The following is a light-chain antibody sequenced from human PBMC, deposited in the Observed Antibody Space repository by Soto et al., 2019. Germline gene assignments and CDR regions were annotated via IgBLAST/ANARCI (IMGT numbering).Light chain of an antibody. V-gene: IGKV1-5*03. J-gene: IGKJ4*01. CDR2: KTS. CDR3: QQYKSFSLT. CDR1: QSVSSW. Sequence: DIQINQSPSTVSATVGDRVTITCRASQSVSSWLAWYQQKPGKAPKLLISKTSNLESGVPSRFSGSGSGTEFSLTISSLQPDDFATYYCQQYKSFSLTFGGRSKV.